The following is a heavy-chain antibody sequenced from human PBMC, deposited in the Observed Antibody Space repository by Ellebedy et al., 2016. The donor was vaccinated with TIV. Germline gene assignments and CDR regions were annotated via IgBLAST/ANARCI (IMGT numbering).Heavy chain of an antibody. CDR1: GFTFSNNA. V-gene: IGHV3-23*01. CDR2: ISDSGTST. CDR3: AKDAWEKARISWEHDY. Sequence: GESLKISCAASGFTFSNNAMSWVRQAPGKGLEWVSAISDSGTSTYYADSVKGRFTVSRDNARNTLYLQMGSLRVEDAAVYYCAKDAWEKARISWEHDYWGQGTLVTVSS. D-gene: IGHD5-24*01. J-gene: IGHJ4*02.